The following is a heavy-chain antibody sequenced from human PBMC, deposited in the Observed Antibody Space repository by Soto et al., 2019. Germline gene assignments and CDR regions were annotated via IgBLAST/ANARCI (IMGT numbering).Heavy chain of an antibody. CDR2: LYNDERT. V-gene: IGHV4-4*07. J-gene: IGHJ4*02. CDR3: AREPLAHSYFDF. Sequence: SETLSLTCTVSGDSVSNHYWNWIRQPAGQGLEWLGRLYNDERTNYNPSLKSRLTMSMDTSKSQFSLKLTSVTAADSAVYFCAREPLAHSYFDFWGQGILVTVSS. CDR1: GDSVSNHY.